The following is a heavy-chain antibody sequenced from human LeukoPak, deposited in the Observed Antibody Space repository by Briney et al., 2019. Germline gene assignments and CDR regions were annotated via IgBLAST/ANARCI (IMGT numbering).Heavy chain of an antibody. Sequence: SETLSLTCTVSGGSVSSGSYYWSWIRQPPGKGLEWIGYIYYSGSTNYNPSLKSRVTISVDTSKNQFSLKLSSVTAADTAVYYCARDLRDYVWGSYRYRYYYGTDVWGQGTTVTVSS. CDR1: GGSVSSGSYY. J-gene: IGHJ6*02. V-gene: IGHV4-61*01. D-gene: IGHD3-16*02. CDR3: ARDLRDYVWGSYRYRYYYGTDV. CDR2: IYYSGST.